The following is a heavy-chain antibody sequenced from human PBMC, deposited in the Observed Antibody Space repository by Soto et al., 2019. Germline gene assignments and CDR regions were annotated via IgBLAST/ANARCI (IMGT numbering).Heavy chain of an antibody. CDR1: GFTFSNYA. CDR3: VRERSGHSYADS. CDR2: ISNSGDRT. J-gene: IGHJ4*02. D-gene: IGHD5-18*01. V-gene: IGHV3-23*01. Sequence: EVQLLQSGGGLVQPGGSLRLSCAASGFTFSNYAMSWLRQPPGKGLEWVSAISNSGDRTYYADSVKGRFTISRDNSKNTLYLQMYSLRAGDSAVYYCVRERSGHSYADSRGQGTLVTVSS.